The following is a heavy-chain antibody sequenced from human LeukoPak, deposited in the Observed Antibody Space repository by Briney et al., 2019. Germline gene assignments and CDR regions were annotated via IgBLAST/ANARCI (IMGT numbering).Heavy chain of an antibody. D-gene: IGHD1-14*01. CDR1: GFTFSTYY. CDR3: ARQPDY. J-gene: IGHJ4*02. Sequence: GGSLRLSCAASGFTFSTYYMNWVRQAPGKGLVWVSHINSDGSRTNYAASVKGRFTIFRDNAKNTLYLQMNSLRAEDTAVYYCARQPDYWGQGTLVTVSS. CDR2: INSDGSRT. V-gene: IGHV3-74*01.